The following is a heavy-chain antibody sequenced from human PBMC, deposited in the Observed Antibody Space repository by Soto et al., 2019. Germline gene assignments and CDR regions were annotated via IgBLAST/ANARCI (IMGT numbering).Heavy chain of an antibody. V-gene: IGHV1-18*04. CDR1: GYTFTSYG. D-gene: IGHD2-15*01. Sequence: QVRLVQSGDEVKKPGASVRVSCKASGYTFTSYGVTWVRQAPGQGLEWMGWINTYNRSPRYAQRFQGRVTLTTDTSTSTAYMELRSLRSDDTALYYCARYCSGGSCHRGVPDFWGQGSLVTVSS. J-gene: IGHJ4*02. CDR2: INTYNRSP. CDR3: ARYCSGGSCHRGVPDF.